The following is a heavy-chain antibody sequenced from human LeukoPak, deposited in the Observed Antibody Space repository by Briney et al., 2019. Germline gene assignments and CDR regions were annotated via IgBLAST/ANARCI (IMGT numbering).Heavy chain of an antibody. V-gene: IGHV4-31*11. J-gene: IGHJ5*02. CDR2: IYYSGST. D-gene: IGHD3-22*01. CDR1: GGSFSGYY. Sequence: SETLSLTCAVYGGSFSGYYWSWIRQHPGKGLEWIGYIYYSGSTYYNPSLKSRVTISVDTSKNQFSLKLSSVTAADTAVYYCARAHDSSGYPCWFDPWGQGTLVTVSS. CDR3: ARAHDSSGYPCWFDP.